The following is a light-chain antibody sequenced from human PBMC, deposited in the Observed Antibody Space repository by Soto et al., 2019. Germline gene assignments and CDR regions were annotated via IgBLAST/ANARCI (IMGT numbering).Light chain of an antibody. J-gene: IGKJ4*01. V-gene: IGKV1-9*01. CDR2: EES. CDR3: QQVKNYPRT. Sequence: DIHLTQSPSFLSASVGDRVTITCRPSQAFPNNMAWYQQKPGKPPKLLIYEESTLHSGVPSRFSGRKSGTQFTLTIDSLQPEDFETHYCQQVKNYPRTFGGGTKVDIX. CDR1: QAFPNN.